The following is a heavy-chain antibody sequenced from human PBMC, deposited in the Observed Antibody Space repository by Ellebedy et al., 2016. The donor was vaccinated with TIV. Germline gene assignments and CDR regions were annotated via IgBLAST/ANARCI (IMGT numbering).Heavy chain of an antibody. V-gene: IGHV3-21*01. J-gene: IGHJ4*02. CDR1: GFTFSDYS. CDR2: ISGSGNYR. D-gene: IGHD4-17*01. Sequence: GESLKISCAASGFTFSDYSMNWVRQAPGKGLEWVSSISGSGNYRYHGDSVKGRFTISRDNAKNSLYLQMNSLRAEDTAVYYCARVTTLATGTGYYFDYWGQGTLVTVSS. CDR3: ARVTTLATGTGYYFDY.